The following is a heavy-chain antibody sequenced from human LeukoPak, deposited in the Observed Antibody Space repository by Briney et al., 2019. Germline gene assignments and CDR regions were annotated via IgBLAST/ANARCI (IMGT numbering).Heavy chain of an antibody. J-gene: IGHJ5*02. V-gene: IGHV1-2*04. CDR1: GHTFTGYY. CDR2: INPNSGGT. Sequence: ASVKVSCKASGHTFTGYYMHWVRQAPGQGLEWMGWINPNSGGTNYAQKFQGWVTMTRDTSISTAYMELSRLRPDDTAVYYCARGGVVPAALYNWFDPWGQGTLVTVSS. CDR3: ARGGVVPAALYNWFDP. D-gene: IGHD2-2*01.